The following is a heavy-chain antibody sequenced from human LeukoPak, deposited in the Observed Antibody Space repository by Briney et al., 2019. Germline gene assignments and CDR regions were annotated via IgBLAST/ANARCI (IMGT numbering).Heavy chain of an antibody. Sequence: SETLSLTCAVYGGSFSGYYWSWIRQPPGKGLEWIGEINHSGSTNYNPSLKSRVTISVDTSKNQFSLKLSSVTAADTAVYYCARGSRIFPNYYGMDVWGQGTTVTVSS. CDR2: INHSGST. CDR1: GGSFSGYY. CDR3: ARGSRIFPNYYGMDV. J-gene: IGHJ6*02. V-gene: IGHV4-34*01. D-gene: IGHD2-21*01.